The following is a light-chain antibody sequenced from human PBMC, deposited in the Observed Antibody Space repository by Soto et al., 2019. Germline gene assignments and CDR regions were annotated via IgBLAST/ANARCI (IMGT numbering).Light chain of an antibody. CDR3: QEYNSWRGEWT. CDR1: QSINIW. CDR2: DAS. V-gene: IGKV1-5*01. J-gene: IGKJ1*01. Sequence: DIPMTKSPSTLSASVGYRVTITCRASQSINIWLAWYQQKAGKAPKLLIYDASTLESGVPSRFSGSGSRTEFTLTISSLQPDDFATYYCQEYNSWRGEWTFGQGTKVEIK.